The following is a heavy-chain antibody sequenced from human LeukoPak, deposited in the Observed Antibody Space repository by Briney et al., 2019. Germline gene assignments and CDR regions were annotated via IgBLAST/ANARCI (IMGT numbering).Heavy chain of an antibody. CDR1: GYSFSDYE. J-gene: IGHJ4*02. D-gene: IGHD2-21*01. CDR2: IWSSGTAT. CDR3: AIERSFCEGDCSDY. Sequence: GESLKISCAGSGYSFSDYEMNWVRQAPGRGLEWVAYIWSSGTATHYTDSVKDRFTISRDNGKNSLFLQMNGLRAEDTAVYYCAIERSFCEGDCSDYWGQGTLVTVSS. V-gene: IGHV3-48*03.